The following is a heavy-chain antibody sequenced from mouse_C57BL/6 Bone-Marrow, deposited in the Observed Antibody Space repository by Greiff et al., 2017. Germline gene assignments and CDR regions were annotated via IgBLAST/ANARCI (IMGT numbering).Heavy chain of an antibody. CDR3: ARAGGYRYYFDY. CDR1: GFTFCSYA. D-gene: IGHD1-1*02. J-gene: IGHJ2*01. Sequence: VQLVGSVGGLLKPRGFLKLSCAALGFTFCSYAMSSVRQTPEKRLVWVATISDGGSYTYHPDNVQGRIPISRDNAKNNLYLQLSHLKAEDTAMYYCARAGGYRYYFDYWGQGTTLTVSA. V-gene: IGHV5-4*01. CDR2: ISDGGSYT.